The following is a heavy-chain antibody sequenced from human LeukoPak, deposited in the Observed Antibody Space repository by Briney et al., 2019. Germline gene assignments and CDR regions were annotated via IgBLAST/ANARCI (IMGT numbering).Heavy chain of an antibody. D-gene: IGHD6-13*01. CDR1: GFTFSSYG. CDR3: AKGPFPIAAAATTPFDY. CDR2: ISYDGSNK. J-gene: IGHJ4*02. Sequence: GRSLRLSCAASGFTFSSYGMHWVRQAPGKGLEWVAVISYDGSNKYYADSVKGRFTISRDNSKNTLYLQMNSLRAEDTAVSYCAKGPFPIAAAATTPFDYWGQGTLVTVSS. V-gene: IGHV3-30*18.